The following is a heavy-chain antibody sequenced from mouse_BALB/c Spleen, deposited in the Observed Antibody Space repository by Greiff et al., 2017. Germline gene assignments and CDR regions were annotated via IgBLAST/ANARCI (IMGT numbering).Heavy chain of an antibody. V-gene: IGHV1-7*01. CDR3: APMITTELDY. CDR1: GYTFTSYW. CDR2: INPSTGYT. Sequence: QVQLQQSGAELAKPGASVKMSCKASGYTFTSYWMHWVKQRPGQGLEWIGYINPSTGYTEYNQKFKDKATLTADKSSSTAYMQLSSLTSEDSAVYYCAPMITTELDYWGQGTTLTVSS. J-gene: IGHJ2*01. D-gene: IGHD2-4*01.